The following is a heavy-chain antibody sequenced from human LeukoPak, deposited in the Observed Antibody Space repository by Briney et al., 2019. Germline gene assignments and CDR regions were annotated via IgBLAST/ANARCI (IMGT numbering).Heavy chain of an antibody. CDR1: EFSFINAW. D-gene: IGHD4-23*01. Sequence: KPGGSLRLSCAASEFSFINAWMSWARQAPGKGLEWVGRIKSKIDGGTSDYAAPVRGRFTISRDDSKNVLYLQMNSLKTEDTAMYYCTTDRLRWKNCFDPWGQGTLVTVSS. CDR3: TTDRLRWKNCFDP. CDR2: IKSKIDGGTS. J-gene: IGHJ5*02. V-gene: IGHV3-15*01.